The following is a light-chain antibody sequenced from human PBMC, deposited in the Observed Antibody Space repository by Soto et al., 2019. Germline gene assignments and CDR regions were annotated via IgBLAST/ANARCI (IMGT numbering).Light chain of an antibody. J-gene: IGKJ2*01. Sequence: DIQMTQSPSTLSASIGDRVTITCRASQSINSWLAWYQQKPGKAPKLLIYDASNLASGVPSRFSGSGSGTEFTLVISSLQPGDFATYYCLQYDTYSYTFGQGTKLEI. CDR3: LQYDTYSYT. CDR2: DAS. V-gene: IGKV1-5*01. CDR1: QSINSW.